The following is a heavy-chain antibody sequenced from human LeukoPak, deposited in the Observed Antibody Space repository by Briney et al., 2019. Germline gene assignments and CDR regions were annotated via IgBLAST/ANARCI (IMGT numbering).Heavy chain of an antibody. Sequence: GASVTVSCKASGYTFTSYYMHWVRQAPGQGLEWMGIINPSGGSTSYAQKFQGRVTMTRDTSTSTVYMELSGLRSEDTAVYYCARGGMTTYEGTGVLKFGDYWGQGTLVTVSS. J-gene: IGHJ4*02. CDR1: GYTFTSYY. CDR3: ARGGMTTYEGTGVLKFGDY. V-gene: IGHV1-46*01. CDR2: INPSGGST. D-gene: IGHD4-11*01.